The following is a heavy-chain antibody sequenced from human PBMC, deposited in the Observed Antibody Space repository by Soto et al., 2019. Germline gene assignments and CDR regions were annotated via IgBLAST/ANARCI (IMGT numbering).Heavy chain of an antibody. V-gene: IGHV3-30*03. Sequence: PGGSLRLSCAASGFTFSSYGMHWVRQAPGKGLEWVAVISYDGSNKYYADSVKGRFTIPRDNSKNTLYLQMNSLRAEDTAVYYCGGDYWGQGTLVTVSS. CDR1: GFTFSSYG. CDR3: GGDY. J-gene: IGHJ4*02. CDR2: ISYDGSNK.